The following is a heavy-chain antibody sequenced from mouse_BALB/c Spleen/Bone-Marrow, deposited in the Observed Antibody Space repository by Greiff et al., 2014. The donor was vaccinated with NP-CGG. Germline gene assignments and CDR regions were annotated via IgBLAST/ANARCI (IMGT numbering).Heavy chain of an antibody. CDR3: GSYRNAY. Sequence: DVQLQESGPELVKPGASVKISCKASGYSFTDYFMHWVKQSHGKSLEWIGRITPYNGDTFYNQKFKGKATLTVDKSSSTAHMELLSLTSEDSAVNYCGSYRNAYWGQGTLLTVSS. CDR2: ITPYNGDT. CDR1: GYSFTDYF. J-gene: IGHJ3*01. V-gene: IGHV1-37*01. D-gene: IGHD2-1*01.